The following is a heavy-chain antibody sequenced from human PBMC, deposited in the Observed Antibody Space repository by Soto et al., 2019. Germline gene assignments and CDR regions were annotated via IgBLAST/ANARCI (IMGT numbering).Heavy chain of an antibody. CDR3: AREVDSSGANWFDP. CDR2: IYYSGST. J-gene: IGHJ5*02. D-gene: IGHD3-22*01. V-gene: IGHV4-31*03. Sequence: SETLSLTCTVSGGSISSGGYYWSWIRQHPGKGLEWIGYIYYSGSTYYNPSLKSRVTISVDTSKNQFSLKLSSVTAADTAVYYCAREVDSSGANWFDPWGQGTLVTVSS. CDR1: GGSISSGGYY.